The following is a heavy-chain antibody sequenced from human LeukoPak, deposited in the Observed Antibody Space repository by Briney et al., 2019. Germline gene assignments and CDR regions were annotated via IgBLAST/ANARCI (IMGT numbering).Heavy chain of an antibody. CDR2: IFTTGGA. J-gene: IGHJ4*02. CDR3: VRDGPSWGLL. V-gene: IGHV4-4*07. CDR1: AGSLGTYY. D-gene: IGHD7-27*01. Sequence: SQTLSLTCTVSAGSLGTYYWSWLRQPAGKGLEWIGRIFTTGGANYNPSLKSRVTMSLDTSKNLFSLKLNSVTAADTAVYYCVRDGPSWGLLWGQGALVTVSS.